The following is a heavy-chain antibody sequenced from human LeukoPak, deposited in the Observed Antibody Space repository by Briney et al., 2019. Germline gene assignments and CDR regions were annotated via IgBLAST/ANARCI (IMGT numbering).Heavy chain of an antibody. CDR3: AKGLSIDYGDYVNAFDI. CDR2: IYYSGTT. D-gene: IGHD4-17*01. V-gene: IGHV4-39*07. CDR1: GGSISSSSYY. J-gene: IGHJ3*02. Sequence: SETLSLTCTVSGGSISSSSYYWGWIRQPPGKGLEWIGTIYYSGTTNYNPSLKSRVSMSVDTSKNQFSLKLSSVTAADTALYYCAKGLSIDYGDYVNAFDIWGQGTMVTVSS.